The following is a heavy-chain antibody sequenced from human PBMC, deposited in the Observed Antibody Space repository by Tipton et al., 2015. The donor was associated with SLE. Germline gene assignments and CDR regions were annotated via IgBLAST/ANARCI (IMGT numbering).Heavy chain of an antibody. CDR3: GRDSRGVWDY. CDR1: GFTFSNYW. D-gene: IGHD3-16*01. CDR2: IKQDGSEQ. J-gene: IGHJ4*02. Sequence: GSLRLSCAASGFTFSNYWMHWVRQAPGKGLEWVASIKQDGSEQYYVDSMKGRFTISKDNAKNSLYLQMNSLRVEDTAVYYCGRDSRGVWDYWGQGALVIVSS. V-gene: IGHV3-7*01.